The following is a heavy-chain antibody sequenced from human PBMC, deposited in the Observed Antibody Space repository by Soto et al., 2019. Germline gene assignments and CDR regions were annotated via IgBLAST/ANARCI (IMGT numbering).Heavy chain of an antibody. CDR1: GFTISSYG. CDR3: ARDYGGKRRVWNFEL. D-gene: IGHD4-17*01. V-gene: IGHV3-30*03. J-gene: IGHJ2*01. CDR2: ISYDGSNK. Sequence: QVQLVEPGGGVVQPGRSLRLSCAASGFTISSYGMHWVRQAPGKGLEWVAVISYDGSNKDYGDSMKGRFTSSRDNSKNTLYLQMNRLRLEDTAVYYCARDYGGKRRVWNFELWGRGTLVSVSS.